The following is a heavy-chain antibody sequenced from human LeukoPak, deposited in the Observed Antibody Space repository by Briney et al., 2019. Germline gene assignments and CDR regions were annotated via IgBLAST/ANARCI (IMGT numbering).Heavy chain of an antibody. V-gene: IGHV1-69*06. Sequence: SVKVSCKASGGTFSSYAISWVRQAPGQGLEWMGGIIPIFGTANYAEKFQGRVTITADTSTDTAYMELSSLRSEDTAVYYCATGGSYSSSSVDYWGQGTLVTVSS. CDR1: GGTFSSYA. CDR2: IIPIFGTA. J-gene: IGHJ4*02. D-gene: IGHD6-6*01. CDR3: ATGGSYSSSSVDY.